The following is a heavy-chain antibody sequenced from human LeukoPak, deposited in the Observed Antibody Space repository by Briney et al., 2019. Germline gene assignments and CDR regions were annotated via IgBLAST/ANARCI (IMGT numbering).Heavy chain of an antibody. CDR1: GGSFSGYY. J-gene: IGHJ4*02. V-gene: IGHV4-34*01. CDR2: INHSGST. Sequence: SETLSLTCAVYGGSFSGYYWSWIRQPPGKGLEWIGEINHSGSTNYNPSLKSRVTISVDTSKNQFSLKLSSVTAADTAVYYCARGPDVGFGELPVDYWGQGTLVTVSS. D-gene: IGHD3-10*01. CDR3: ARGPDVGFGELPVDY.